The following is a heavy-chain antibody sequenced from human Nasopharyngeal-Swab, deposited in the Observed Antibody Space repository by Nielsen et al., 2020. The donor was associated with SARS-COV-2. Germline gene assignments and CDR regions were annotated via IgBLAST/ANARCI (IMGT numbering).Heavy chain of an antibody. J-gene: IGHJ4*02. D-gene: IGHD3-22*01. V-gene: IGHV3-7*03. Sequence: GESLKISCAASGFTFSSYWMSWVRQAPGKGLEWVANIKQDGSEKYYADSVKGRFTISRDNAKNSLYLQMNNLRTEDTAFYYCAKGYDTSVYYSDYWGQGTLVIVSS. CDR1: GFTFSSYW. CDR3: AKGYDTSVYYSDY. CDR2: IKQDGSEK.